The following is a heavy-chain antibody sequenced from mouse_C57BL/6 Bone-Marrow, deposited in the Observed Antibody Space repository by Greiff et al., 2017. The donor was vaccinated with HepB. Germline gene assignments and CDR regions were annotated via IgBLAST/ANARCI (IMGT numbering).Heavy chain of an antibody. V-gene: IGHV1-66*01. CDR1: GYSFTSYY. D-gene: IGHD1-1*01. CDR2: IYPGSGNT. CDR3: ARRGFYYYGSSYEGFAY. J-gene: IGHJ3*01. Sequence: VMLVESGPELVKPGASVKISCKASGYSFTSYYIHWVKQRPGQGLEWIGWIYPGSGNTKYNEKFKGKATLTADTSSSTAYMQLSSLTSEDSAVYYCARRGFYYYGSSYEGFAYWGQGTLVTVSA.